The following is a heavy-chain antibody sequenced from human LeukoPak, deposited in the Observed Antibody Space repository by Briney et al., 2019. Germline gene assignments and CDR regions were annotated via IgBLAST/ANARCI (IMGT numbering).Heavy chain of an antibody. CDR1: GFTFSGSA. V-gene: IGHV3-73*01. Sequence: GGSLRLSCAASGFTFSGSAIHWVRQASGKGLEWVGLIRTKPNSYTTVYAASVKGRFTISRDDSKNTAYLQMNSLKAEDTAVYYCTRQHCSGGTCSYVDYWGQGTLVTVSS. D-gene: IGHD2-15*01. CDR3: TRQHCSGGTCSYVDY. J-gene: IGHJ4*02. CDR2: IRTKPNSYTT.